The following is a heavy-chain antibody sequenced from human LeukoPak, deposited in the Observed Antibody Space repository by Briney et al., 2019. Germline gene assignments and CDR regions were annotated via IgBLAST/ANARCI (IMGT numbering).Heavy chain of an antibody. V-gene: IGHV3-7*01. CDR2: IKQDGSEK. Sequence: GGSLRLSCAASGFTFSSYWMSWVRQAPGKGLEWVANIKQDGSEKYYVDSVKGRFTISGDNAKNSLYLQMNSLRAEDTAVYYCAKPWYEGFRNAFDIWGQGTMVTVSS. CDR1: GFTFSSYW. CDR3: AKPWYEGFRNAFDI. D-gene: IGHD6-13*01. J-gene: IGHJ3*02.